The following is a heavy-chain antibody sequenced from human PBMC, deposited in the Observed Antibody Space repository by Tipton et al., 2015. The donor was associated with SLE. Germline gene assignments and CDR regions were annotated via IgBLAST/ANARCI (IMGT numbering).Heavy chain of an antibody. CDR1: GYSISSGYY. CDR3: ARGGSSWYEGDYFDY. J-gene: IGHJ4*02. Sequence: TLSLTCAVSGYSISSGYYWSWIRQPPGKGLEWIGYIYYSGSTNYNPSLKSRVTISVDTSKNQFSLQLNSVTPEDTAVYYCARGGSSWYEGDYFDYWGQGTLVTVSS. D-gene: IGHD6-13*01. V-gene: IGHV4-61*01. CDR2: IYYSGST.